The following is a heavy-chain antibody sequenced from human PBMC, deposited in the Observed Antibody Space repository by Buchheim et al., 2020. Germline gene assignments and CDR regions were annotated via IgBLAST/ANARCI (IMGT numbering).Heavy chain of an antibody. CDR3: ARSGNYSAEYFQH. D-gene: IGHD1-26*01. CDR1: GYTFTGYF. CDR2: INPNSGGT. V-gene: IGHV1-2*02. Sequence: QVQLVQSGAEVKKPGASARVSCKASGYTFTGYFVHWVRQAPGQGLEWMGWINPNSGGTNYAQRLKGRVTMTRDTAISTPSMGLTGLRSDDTAVYYCARSGNYSAEYFQHWGQGTL. J-gene: IGHJ1*01.